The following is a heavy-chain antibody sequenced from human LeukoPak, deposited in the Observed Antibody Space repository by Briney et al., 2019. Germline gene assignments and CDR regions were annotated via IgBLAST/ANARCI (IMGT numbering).Heavy chain of an antibody. J-gene: IGHJ6*02. CDR1: GFTFNTYG. CDR3: AKGSAYGDYYYYGMDV. V-gene: IGHV3-30*18. Sequence: GGSLRLSCAASGFTFNTYGMHWVRQAPGKGLEWVAVISYDGRNKFDADSVKSRFTISRDNSENTLYLQMNSLIPEDTAVYYCAKGSAYGDYYYYGMDVWGQGTTVTVSS. D-gene: IGHD4-17*01. CDR2: ISYDGRNK.